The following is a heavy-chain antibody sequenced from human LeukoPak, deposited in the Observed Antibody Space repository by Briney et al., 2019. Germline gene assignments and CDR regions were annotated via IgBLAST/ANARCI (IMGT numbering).Heavy chain of an antibody. D-gene: IGHD2-21*02. V-gene: IGHV3-7*02. CDR1: GFTFSTYW. CDR2: XXXXGSEK. J-gene: IGHJ4*02. Sequence: PGGSLRLSCAASGFTFSTYWMAWVRQAPGKGLEWVAXXXXXGSEKYYVDSVKGRFTISRDNAENSLFLQVNSLRAEDTAVYYCARVNCGGDCYSKTAFDYWGQGTLVTVSS. CDR3: ARVNCGGDCYSKTAFDY.